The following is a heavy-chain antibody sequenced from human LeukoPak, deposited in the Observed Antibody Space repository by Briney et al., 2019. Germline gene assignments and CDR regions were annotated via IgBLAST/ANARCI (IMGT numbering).Heavy chain of an antibody. Sequence: GGSLRLSCAASGFTLDDYAKHWVRQAPGKGLEWFSGNSWNSGITGYANSVKGRFTISRDNAKNSLYLQMNSLRAEDMALYYCAKGGEMSTIGGYFDYWGQGTLVTVSS. CDR2: NSWNSGIT. D-gene: IGHD5-24*01. J-gene: IGHJ4*02. CDR3: AKGGEMSTIGGYFDY. V-gene: IGHV3-9*03. CDR1: GFTLDDYA.